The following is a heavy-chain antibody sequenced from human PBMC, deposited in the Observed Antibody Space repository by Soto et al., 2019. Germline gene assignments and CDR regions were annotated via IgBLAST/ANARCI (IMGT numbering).Heavy chain of an antibody. CDR2: IWYDGSNK. D-gene: IGHD5-12*01. V-gene: IGHV3-33*01. J-gene: IGHJ4*02. CDR3: ARDAEAEMATISAGFDY. CDR1: GFTFSSYG. Sequence: QVQLVESGGGVVQPGRSLRLSCAASGFTFSSYGMHWVRQAPGKGLEWVAVIWYDGSNKYYADSVKGRFTISRDNSKNTLYLQMYSLRAEDTAVYYCARDAEAEMATISAGFDYWGQGTLVTVSS.